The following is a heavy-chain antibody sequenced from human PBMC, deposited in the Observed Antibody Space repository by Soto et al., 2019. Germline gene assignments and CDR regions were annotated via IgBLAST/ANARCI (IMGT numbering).Heavy chain of an antibody. CDR3: ARDRGGWTDY. D-gene: IGHD6-19*01. Sequence: QVQLVQSGAEVKKPGASVKVSCKASGYTFTSYAMQWVRQAPGQRLEWMGWINAGNGNTKYSQKFQGRVNITSDTSASTDYMELSSLRSEDTAVYYCARDRGGWTDYWGQGTLVTVSS. CDR1: GYTFTSYA. J-gene: IGHJ4*02. CDR2: INAGNGNT. V-gene: IGHV1-3*01.